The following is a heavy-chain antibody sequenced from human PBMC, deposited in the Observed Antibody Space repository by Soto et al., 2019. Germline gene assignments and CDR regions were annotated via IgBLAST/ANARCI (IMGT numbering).Heavy chain of an antibody. CDR2: IRSKANSYAT. J-gene: IGHJ6*02. CDR3: TRQTAYGSGSYYYYYGMVV. CDR1: GFTFSGSA. D-gene: IGHD3-10*01. Sequence: GGSLRLSCAASGFTFSGSAMHWVRQASGKGLEWVGRIRSKANSYATAYAASVKGRFTISRDDSKNTAYLQMNSLKTEDTAVYYCTRQTAYGSGSYYYYYGMVVWGQGTTVTVSS. V-gene: IGHV3-73*01.